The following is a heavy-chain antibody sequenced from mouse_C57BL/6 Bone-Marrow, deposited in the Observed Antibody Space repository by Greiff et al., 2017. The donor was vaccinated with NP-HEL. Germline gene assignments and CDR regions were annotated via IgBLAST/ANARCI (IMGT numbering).Heavy chain of an antibody. CDR1: GYTFTSYG. Sequence: QVQLQQSGAELARPGASVKLSCKASGYTFTSYGISWVKQRTGQGLEWIGEIYPRSGNTYYNEKIKGKATMNADKYYSTAYMELRSLTSEDSAVYFFARNGGYYWGQGTLVTVSA. CDR2: IYPRSGNT. V-gene: IGHV1-81*01. J-gene: IGHJ3*01. D-gene: IGHD1-1*02. CDR3: ARNGGYY.